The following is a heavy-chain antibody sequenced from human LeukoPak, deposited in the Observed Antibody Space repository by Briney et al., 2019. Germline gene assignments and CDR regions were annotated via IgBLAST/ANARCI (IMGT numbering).Heavy chain of an antibody. V-gene: IGHV4-39*01. Sequence: SETLSLTCTVSGGSISSNSHYWAWIRQPPGKGLVWIGSIHYSGSTFYSPSLKSRVTISVDTSKNRFSLILTSVTASDTAVYYCAREEASVGDYWGQGILVTVSS. CDR2: IHYSGST. CDR3: AREEASVGDY. CDR1: GGSISSNSHY. J-gene: IGHJ4*02. D-gene: IGHD2-21*01.